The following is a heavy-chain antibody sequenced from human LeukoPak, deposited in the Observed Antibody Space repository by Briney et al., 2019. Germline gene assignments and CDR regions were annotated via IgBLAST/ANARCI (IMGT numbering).Heavy chain of an antibody. D-gene: IGHD5-18*01. Sequence: SETLSLTCTVSGGSIRSSYYYWGWIRQPPGKGLEWIGSIYYSGSTYYNPSLKSRVTISVDTSKNQFSLKLSSVTAADTAVYYCARLRGIQLWLGHYFDYWGQGTLVTVSS. V-gene: IGHV4-39*01. CDR1: GGSIRSSYYY. CDR3: ARLRGIQLWLGHYFDY. J-gene: IGHJ4*02. CDR2: IYYSGST.